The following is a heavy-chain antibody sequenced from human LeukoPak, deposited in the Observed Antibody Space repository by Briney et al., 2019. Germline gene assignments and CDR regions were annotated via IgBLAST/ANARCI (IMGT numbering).Heavy chain of an antibody. CDR2: IYHSGST. CDR3: ARDINYGYRDY. J-gene: IGHJ4*02. D-gene: IGHD5-18*01. CDR1: GGSISSYY. V-gene: IGHV4-59*12. Sequence: KPSETLSLTCTVSGGSISSYYWSWIRQPPGKGLEWIGYIYHSGSTKYNPSLKSRVTISVDTSKNQFSLKLSSVTAADTAVYYCARDINYGYRDYWGQGTLVTVSS.